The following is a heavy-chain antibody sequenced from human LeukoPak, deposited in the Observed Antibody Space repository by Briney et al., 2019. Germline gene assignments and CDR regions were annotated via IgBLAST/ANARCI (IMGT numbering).Heavy chain of an antibody. V-gene: IGHV1-2*02. CDR3: AGGSDIVVVPAGNWFDP. Sequence: ASVKVSCKASGYTFTGYYMHWVRQAPGQGLEWMGWINPNSGGTNYAQKLQGRVTMTRDTSISTAYMELSRLRSDDTAVYYCAGGSDIVVVPAGNWFDPWGQGTLVTVSS. J-gene: IGHJ5*02. CDR1: GYTFTGYY. CDR2: INPNSGGT. D-gene: IGHD2-2*01.